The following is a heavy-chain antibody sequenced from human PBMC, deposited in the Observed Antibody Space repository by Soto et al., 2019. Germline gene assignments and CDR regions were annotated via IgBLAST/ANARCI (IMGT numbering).Heavy chain of an antibody. Sequence: QVQLVQSGAEVKKPGSSVKVSCKASGGTFSSYAISWVRQAPGQGLEWMGGIIPIFGTANYAQKFQGRVTITADESTSTAYLELSSLRSEDTAVYYCAVVADGRATTVPWAPTYYYYGMDVWGQGTTVTVSS. V-gene: IGHV1-69*01. CDR2: IIPIFGTA. CDR3: AVVADGRATTVPWAPTYYYYGMDV. J-gene: IGHJ6*02. D-gene: IGHD5-12*01. CDR1: GGTFSSYA.